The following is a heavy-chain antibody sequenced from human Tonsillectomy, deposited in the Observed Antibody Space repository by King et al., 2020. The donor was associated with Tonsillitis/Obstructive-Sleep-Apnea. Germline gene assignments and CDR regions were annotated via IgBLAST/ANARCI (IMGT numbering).Heavy chain of an antibody. CDR1: GYTFTSYG. Sequence: QLVQSGAEVKKPGASVKVSCKASGYTFTSYGISWVRQAPGQGLEWMGWISAYNGNTNYAQKLQGRVTMTTDTSTSTAYMGLRSLRSDDTAVYYCARDLREDILTGYPSYYFDYWGQGTLVTVSS. CDR2: ISAYNGNT. CDR3: ARDLREDILTGYPSYYFDY. V-gene: IGHV1-18*01. D-gene: IGHD3-9*01. J-gene: IGHJ4*02.